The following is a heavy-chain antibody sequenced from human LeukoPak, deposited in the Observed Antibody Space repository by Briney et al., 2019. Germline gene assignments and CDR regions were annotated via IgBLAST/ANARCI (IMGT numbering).Heavy chain of an antibody. V-gene: IGHV4-59*08. CDR2: IYYSGST. CDR3: ARHIDSSGYLLSDY. CDR1: GGSISSYY. D-gene: IGHD3-22*01. Sequence: SETPSLTCTVSGGSISSYYWSWIRQPPGKGLEWIGYIYYSGSTNYNPSLKSRVTTSVDTSKNQFSLRLSSVTAADTAVYYCARHIDSSGYLLSDYWGQGTLVTVSS. J-gene: IGHJ4*02.